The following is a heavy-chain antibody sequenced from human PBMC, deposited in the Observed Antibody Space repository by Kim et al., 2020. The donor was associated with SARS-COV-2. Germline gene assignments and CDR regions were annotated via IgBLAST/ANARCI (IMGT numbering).Heavy chain of an antibody. V-gene: IGHV4-59*13. D-gene: IGHD6-13*01. CDR3: ARGGWSSSLGRSYNWFDP. Sequence: SETLSLTCTVSGGSISSYYWSWIRQPPGKGLEWIGYIYYSGSTNYNPSLKSRVTISVDTSKNQFSLKLSSVTAADTAVYYCARGGWSSSLGRSYNWFDPWGQGTLVTVSS. CDR1: GGSISSYY. J-gene: IGHJ5*02. CDR2: IYYSGST.